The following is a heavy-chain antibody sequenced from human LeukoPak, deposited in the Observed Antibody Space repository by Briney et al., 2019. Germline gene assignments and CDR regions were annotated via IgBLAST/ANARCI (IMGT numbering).Heavy chain of an antibody. CDR2: ISTSSSYT. CDR3: ARDVGSGSYYNL. CDR1: GFTFSDYY. Sequence: SGGSLRLSCAASGFTFSDYYMSWIRQAPGKGLEWVSYISTSSSYTNYADSVKGRFTISRDNAKNSLYLQMNSLRGEDTAIYYCARDVGSGSYYNLWGQGTLVTVSS. D-gene: IGHD3-10*01. J-gene: IGHJ4*02. V-gene: IGHV3-11*06.